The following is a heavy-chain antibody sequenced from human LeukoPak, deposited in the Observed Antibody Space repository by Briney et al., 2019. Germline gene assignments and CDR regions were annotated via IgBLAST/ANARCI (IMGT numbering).Heavy chain of an antibody. CDR3: ARPADSSSWFNY. V-gene: IGHV1-18*01. CDR2: ISAYNGNT. CDR1: GYTFTSYG. J-gene: IGHJ4*02. D-gene: IGHD6-13*01. Sequence: ASVKLSCKASGYTFTSYGISWVRHAPGQGLEWMGWISAYNGNTNYAQKLQGRVTMTTDTSTSTAYMELRSLRSDDTAVYYCARPADSSSWFNYWGQGALVTVSS.